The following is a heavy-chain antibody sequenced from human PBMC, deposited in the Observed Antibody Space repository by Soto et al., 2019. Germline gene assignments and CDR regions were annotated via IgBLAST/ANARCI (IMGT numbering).Heavy chain of an antibody. Sequence: SETLSLTCAVSGYSISSSNRWGWIRQPPGKGLEGIGYIYYSGSTYYNPSLKSLGTMSVDTSKNQFSLKLSSVTAVDTAVYYCARMVTIFGTKAPDNWFDPWGQGTLVTVSS. V-gene: IGHV4-28*01. CDR1: GYSISSSNR. J-gene: IGHJ5*02. CDR3: ARMVTIFGTKAPDNWFDP. D-gene: IGHD3-3*01. CDR2: IYYSGST.